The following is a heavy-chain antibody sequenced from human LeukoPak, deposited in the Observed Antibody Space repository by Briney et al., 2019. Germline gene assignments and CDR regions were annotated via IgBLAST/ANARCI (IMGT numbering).Heavy chain of an antibody. CDR1: GGSFSGYY. V-gene: IGHV4-34*01. Sequence: SETLSLTCAVYGGSFSGYYWSWIRQPPGKGLEWIGEINHSGSTNYNPSLKSRVTISVDTSKNQFSLKLSSVTAADTAVYYCARGPQGWLVPGFDYWGQGTLVTVSS. CDR2: INHSGST. CDR3: ARGPQGWLVPGFDY. D-gene: IGHD6-19*01. J-gene: IGHJ4*02.